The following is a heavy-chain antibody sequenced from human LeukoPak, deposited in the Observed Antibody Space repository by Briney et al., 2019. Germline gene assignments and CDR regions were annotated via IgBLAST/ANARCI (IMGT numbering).Heavy chain of an antibody. CDR2: INHSGST. CDR3: ARTTSGDYYDSSGYRLGYFDY. D-gene: IGHD3-22*01. CDR1: GGSFSGYY. J-gene: IGHJ4*02. V-gene: IGHV4-34*01. Sequence: SETLSLTCAVYGGSFSGYYWSWIRKPPGKGLEWIGEINHSGSTNYNPSLKSRVTILVDTSKNQYSLKLSSVTAADTAVYDCARTTSGDYYDSSGYRLGYFDYWGQGTLVTVSS.